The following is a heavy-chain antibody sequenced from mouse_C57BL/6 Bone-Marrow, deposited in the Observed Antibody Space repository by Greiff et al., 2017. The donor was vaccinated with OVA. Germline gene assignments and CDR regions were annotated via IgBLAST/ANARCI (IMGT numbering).Heavy chain of an antibody. V-gene: IGHV1-4*01. J-gene: IGHJ4*01. CDR2: INPSSGYT. CDR1: GYTFTSYT. Sequence: VQLQQSGAELARPGASVKMSCKASGYTFTSYTMHWVKQRPGQGLEWIGYINPSSGYTKYNQKFKDKATLTADKSSSTAYMQLSSLTSEDSAVYYCARLLLRWMDYWGQGTSVTVSS. CDR3: ARLLLRWMDY. D-gene: IGHD1-1*01.